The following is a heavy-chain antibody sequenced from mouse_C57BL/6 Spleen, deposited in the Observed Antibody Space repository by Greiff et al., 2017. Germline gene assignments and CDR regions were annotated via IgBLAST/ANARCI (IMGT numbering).Heavy chain of an antibody. CDR1: GYTFTSYW. J-gene: IGHJ3*01. Sequence: VQLQQPGAELVRPGSSVKLSCKASGYTFTSYWMHWVKQRPIQGLEWIGNIDPSDSETHYNQKFKDKATLTVDKSSSTAYMQLSSLTSEDSAGYYCARGTTVVAPVAYWGQGTLVTVSA. CDR3: ARGTTVVAPVAY. V-gene: IGHV1-52*01. CDR2: IDPSDSET. D-gene: IGHD1-1*01.